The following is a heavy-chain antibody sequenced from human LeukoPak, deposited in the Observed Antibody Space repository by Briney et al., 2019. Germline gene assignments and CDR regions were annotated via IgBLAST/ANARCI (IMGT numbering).Heavy chain of an antibody. V-gene: IGHV4-4*07. Sequence: SETLSLTCTVSGGSTSNYFCTWLRQSAGKGLEWIGRIRTSGSTNYNPSLKSRVSMSVDTSKNQFSLKLSSVTAADTAVYYCARDPEGHGYYFDYWGQGALVTVSS. CDR3: ARDPEGHGYYFDY. CDR2: IRTSGST. D-gene: IGHD3-3*01. CDR1: GGSTSNYF. J-gene: IGHJ4*02.